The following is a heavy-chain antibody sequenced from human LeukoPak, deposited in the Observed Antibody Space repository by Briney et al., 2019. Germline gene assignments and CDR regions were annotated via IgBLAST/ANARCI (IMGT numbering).Heavy chain of an antibody. Sequence: GESLKISCAASGFTFSNYAMHWVRQAPGKGLEWVTFIRYDGSNKYYAESVKGRFTISRDNSKNTLYLQVSSLRAEDTAVYYCAKAIHSSSSGVVDYWGQGTLVTVSS. V-gene: IGHV3-30*02. J-gene: IGHJ4*02. CDR1: GFTFSNYA. D-gene: IGHD6-6*01. CDR3: AKAIHSSSSGVVDY. CDR2: IRYDGSNK.